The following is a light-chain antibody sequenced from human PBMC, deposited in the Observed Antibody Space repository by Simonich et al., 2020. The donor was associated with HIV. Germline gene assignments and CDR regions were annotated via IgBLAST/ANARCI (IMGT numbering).Light chain of an antibody. CDR3: QSADGSAIYVI. V-gene: IGLV3-25*03. CDR1: ALPKQY. J-gene: IGLJ2*01. Sequence: SYELTQPPSVSVSPGQTARITCSGDALPKQYAYWYQQKPGQAPVLVIYKDSERPSGSPERFSGSSSGTTATLTISGVRAEDEADYYCQSADGSAIYVIFGGGTKLTVL. CDR2: KDS.